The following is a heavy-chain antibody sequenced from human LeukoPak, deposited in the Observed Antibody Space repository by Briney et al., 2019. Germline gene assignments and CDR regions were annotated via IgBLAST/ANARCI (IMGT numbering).Heavy chain of an antibody. D-gene: IGHD1-26*01. CDR3: AGDGALSSYYQYFDY. Sequence: PGGSLRLSCAASGFTFSSYAVHWVRQAPGKGLEWVAVISYDGSNKYYADSMKGRFTISRDNSKSTLYLQMNSLRSEDTAVYYCAGDGALSSYYQYFDYWGQGTLVTVSS. CDR2: ISYDGSNK. J-gene: IGHJ4*02. CDR1: GFTFSSYA. V-gene: IGHV3-30-3*01.